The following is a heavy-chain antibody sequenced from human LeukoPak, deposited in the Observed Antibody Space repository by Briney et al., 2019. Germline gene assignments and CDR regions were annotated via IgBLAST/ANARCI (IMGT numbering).Heavy chain of an antibody. V-gene: IGHV3-74*01. J-gene: IGHJ1*01. CDR3: AKSPIAAAGTRYFQY. CDR1: GFTFSSYW. D-gene: IGHD6-13*01. CDR2: INSDGSST. Sequence: GGSLRLSCAASGFTFSSYWMHWVRQAPGKGLVWVSRINSDGSSTSYADSVKGRFTISRDNAKNTLYLQLNSLRAEDTALYYCAKSPIAAAGTRYFQYWGQGTLVIVSS.